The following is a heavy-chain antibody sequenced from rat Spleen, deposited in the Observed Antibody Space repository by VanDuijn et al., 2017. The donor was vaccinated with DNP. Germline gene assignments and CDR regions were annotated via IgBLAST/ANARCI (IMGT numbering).Heavy chain of an antibody. CDR1: GFTFNNYW. D-gene: IGHD4-6*01. Sequence: EVQLVESGGDLVQPGRSLKLSCGASGFTFNNYWMTWIRQVPGKGLEWVASITSSGGNTYYPDSVKGRFTISRDNAKSTLYLQMDGLRSEDTATYYCATALGDYWGQGGMVTVSS. J-gene: IGHJ2*01. V-gene: IGHV5-31*01. CDR2: ITSSGGNT. CDR3: ATALGDY.